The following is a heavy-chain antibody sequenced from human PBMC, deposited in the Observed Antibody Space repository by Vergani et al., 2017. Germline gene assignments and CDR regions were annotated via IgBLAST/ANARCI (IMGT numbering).Heavy chain of an antibody. D-gene: IGHD4-11*01. Sequence: QVQLQQWGGGLLKPSETLSLTCVVNGGSFTSYHWTWIRQSPGEGLEWVGAIDNTGRPDYNPSLKSRLTMSVDKSRNQFSLTLNSVTATDTAIYFCARVNTETNGQLYYYYYMDVWGQGTAVTVS. CDR1: GGSFTSYH. CDR3: ARVNTETNGQLYYYYYMDV. J-gene: IGHJ6*03. CDR2: IDNTGRP. V-gene: IGHV4-34*01.